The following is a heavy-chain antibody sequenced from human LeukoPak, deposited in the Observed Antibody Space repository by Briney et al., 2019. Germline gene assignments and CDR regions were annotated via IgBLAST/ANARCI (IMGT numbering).Heavy chain of an antibody. CDR2: IYYSGST. D-gene: IGHD6-13*01. V-gene: IGHV4-59*12. CDR1: GGSISSYY. CDR3: ARMFRSSWYINWFDP. J-gene: IGHJ5*02. Sequence: SETLSLTCIASGGSISSYYWGWIRQPPGKGLEWIGYIYYSGSTNFNPSLKSRVTISVDTSKNQFSLKLSSVTAADTAVYYCARMFRSSWYINWFDPWGQGTLVTVSS.